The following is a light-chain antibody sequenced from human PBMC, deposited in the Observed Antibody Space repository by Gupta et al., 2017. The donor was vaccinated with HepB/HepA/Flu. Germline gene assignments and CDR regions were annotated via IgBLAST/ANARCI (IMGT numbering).Light chain of an antibody. CDR2: DVV. CDR3: SAYTSSSTV. CDR1: SSYVVAHHY. Sequence: HSALTQPASVSGSPGRPIHISCTCTSSYVVAHHYVSSYHRPPGKAHKLINYDVVNRPSGVSNRVSGSKSGNTASLTISRLQAEDEADYYCSAYTSSSTVFGTGTKVTVL. J-gene: IGLJ1*01. V-gene: IGLV2-14*03.